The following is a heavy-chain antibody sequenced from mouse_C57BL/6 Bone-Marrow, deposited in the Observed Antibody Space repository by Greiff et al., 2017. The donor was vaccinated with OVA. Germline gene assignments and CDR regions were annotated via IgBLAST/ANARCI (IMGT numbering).Heavy chain of an antibody. CDR1: GYTFTSYW. Sequence: QVQLQQPGAELVKPGASVKLSCKASGYTFTSYWMQWVKQRPGQGLEWIGEIDPSDSYTNYNQKFKGKATLTVDTSSSTAYMQRSSLTSEDSAVYYCARGTVVPVMDYWGQGTSVTVSS. CDR2: IDPSDSYT. J-gene: IGHJ4*01. CDR3: ARGTVVPVMDY. D-gene: IGHD1-1*01. V-gene: IGHV1-50*01.